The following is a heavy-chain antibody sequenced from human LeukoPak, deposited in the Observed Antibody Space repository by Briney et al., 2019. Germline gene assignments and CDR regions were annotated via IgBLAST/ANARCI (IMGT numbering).Heavy chain of an antibody. CDR1: GGSISSYY. CDR2: IYYSGST. J-gene: IGHJ5*02. D-gene: IGHD2-8*01. CDR3: ARGHGYCTNGVCYGLDWFDP. V-gene: IGHV4-59*01. Sequence: SETLSLTCTASGGSISSYYWSWIRQPPGKGLEWIGYIYYSGSTNYNPSLKSRVTISVDTFKNQFSLKLSSVTAADTAVYYCARGHGYCTNGVCYGLDWFDPWGQGTLVTVSS.